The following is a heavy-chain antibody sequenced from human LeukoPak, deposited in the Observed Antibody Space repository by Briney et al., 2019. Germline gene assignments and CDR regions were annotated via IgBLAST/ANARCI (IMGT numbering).Heavy chain of an antibody. D-gene: IGHD3-22*01. CDR2: ISSSGSTI. J-gene: IGHJ4*02. V-gene: IGHV3-48*03. CDR3: ARTYYDSSGYSPLGY. Sequence: GGSLRLSCAASGFTFSSYEMNWVRQAPGKGLEWVSYISSSGSTIYYADSVKGRFTISRDNAKNSLYLQMNSLRAEDTAVYYCARTYYDSSGYSPLGYWGQGTLVTVSS. CDR1: GFTFSSYE.